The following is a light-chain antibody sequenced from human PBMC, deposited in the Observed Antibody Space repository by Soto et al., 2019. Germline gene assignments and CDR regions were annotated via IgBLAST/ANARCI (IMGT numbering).Light chain of an antibody. CDR2: AAS. CDR1: PGIINY. CDR3: QKYNSAPLT. J-gene: IGKJ5*01. V-gene: IGKV1-27*01. Sequence: DIQMTQSPSSLSASVGDRVTITCRASPGIINYLAWYQQKPGKVPKLLIYAASTLQSGVPSRFSGSGSGTEFTLTISSLHPEDVATYYCQKYNSAPLTFGQGTRLEIK.